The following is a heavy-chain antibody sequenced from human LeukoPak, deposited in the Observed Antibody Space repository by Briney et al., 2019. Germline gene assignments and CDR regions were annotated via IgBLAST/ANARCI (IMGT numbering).Heavy chain of an antibody. CDR3: AKGASGYSYGDYMDV. CDR2: ISGSGGST. J-gene: IGHJ6*03. V-gene: IGHV3-23*01. CDR1: GFTFSNYA. Sequence: PGGSLRLSCAASGFTFSNYAMSWVRQAPGKGLEWVSVISGSGGSTYYVDSVQGRFTISRDNSKNTLFLQMNSLRAEDTAVYYCAKGASGYSYGDYMDVWGKGTTVTVSS. D-gene: IGHD5-18*01.